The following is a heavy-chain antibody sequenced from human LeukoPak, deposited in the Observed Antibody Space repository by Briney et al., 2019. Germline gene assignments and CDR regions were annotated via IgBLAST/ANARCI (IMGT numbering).Heavy chain of an antibody. CDR1: GIAISGYD. Sequence: APMRLCCASAGIAISGYDMHWGRPPRERREEWLTAFGVAANSFSAGSVKRCSTICRENAKNSLYLLMTSLRAEDTAVYYCARQNTPHGNFDYWGQGILVTVSS. D-gene: IGHD1-26*01. CDR2: FGVAANS. J-gene: IGHJ4*02. V-gene: IGHV3-13*01. CDR3: ARQNTPHGNFDY.